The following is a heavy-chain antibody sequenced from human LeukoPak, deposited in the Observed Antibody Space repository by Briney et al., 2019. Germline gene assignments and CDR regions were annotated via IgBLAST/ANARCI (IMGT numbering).Heavy chain of an antibody. D-gene: IGHD4-17*01. CDR2: INPSGGST. V-gene: IGHV1-46*01. CDR1: GYTFTSYY. J-gene: IGHJ4*02. Sequence: GASVKVSCKASGYTFTSYYMHWVRQAPGQGLEWMGIINPSGGSTSYAQKFQGRVTITADESTSTAYMELSSLRSEDTAVYYCARDVLDYGDYAGYFDYWGQGTLVTVSS. CDR3: ARDVLDYGDYAGYFDY.